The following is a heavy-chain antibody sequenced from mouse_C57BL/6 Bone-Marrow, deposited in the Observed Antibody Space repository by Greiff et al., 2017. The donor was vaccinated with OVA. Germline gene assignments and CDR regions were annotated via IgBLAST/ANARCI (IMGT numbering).Heavy chain of an antibody. CDR2: IDPSDSYT. V-gene: IGHV1-69*01. D-gene: IGHD1-1*01. CDR3: ARKYYGSSSLAWFAY. Sequence: QVQLKQPGAELVMPGASVKLSCKASGYTFTSYWMHWVKQRPGQGLEWIGEIDPSDSYTNYNQKFKGKSTLTVDKSSSTAYMQLSSLTSEDSAVYYCARKYYGSSSLAWFAYWGQGTLVTVSA. CDR1: GYTFTSYW. J-gene: IGHJ3*01.